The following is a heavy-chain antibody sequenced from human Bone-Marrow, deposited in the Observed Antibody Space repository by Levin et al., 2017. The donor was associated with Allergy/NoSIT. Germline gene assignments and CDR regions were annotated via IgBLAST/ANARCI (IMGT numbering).Heavy chain of an antibody. D-gene: IGHD6-19*01. CDR3: AKDYTVAGRGYLDY. V-gene: IGHV3-9*01. CDR2: ISWYSCKI. Sequence: GGSLRLSCAASGFTFDDYAMHWVRQVPGKGLEWVSVISWYSCKIVDADSVKGLFTISRDNAKNSLYLQMNSLRPEDTALYYCAKDYTVAGRGYLDYWGQGTLVTVSS. CDR1: GFTFDDYA. J-gene: IGHJ4*02.